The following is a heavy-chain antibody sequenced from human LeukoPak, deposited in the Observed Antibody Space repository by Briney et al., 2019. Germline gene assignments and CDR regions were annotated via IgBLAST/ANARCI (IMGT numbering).Heavy chain of an antibody. D-gene: IGHD6-19*01. Sequence: ASVKVSCKASGYTFTNYAFHWVRQAPGQRLEWMGWINAGNGHTKYSQEFQGRVTITRDTSASTAYMELSSLRFEDMAVYYCARVVTSGWFGLDYWGQGTLVTVSS. CDR1: GYTFTNYA. V-gene: IGHV1-3*03. CDR3: ARVVTSGWFGLDY. J-gene: IGHJ4*02. CDR2: INAGNGHT.